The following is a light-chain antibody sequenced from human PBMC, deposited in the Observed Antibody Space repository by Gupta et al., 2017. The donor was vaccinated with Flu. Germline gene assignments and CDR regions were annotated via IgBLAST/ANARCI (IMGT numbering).Light chain of an antibody. CDR1: SGSVSSSHF. CDR2: NTN. Sequence: QTVVTQEPSFSVSPGGTVTLTCGLSSGSVSSSHFPTWFQQTPGQTPRTLIYNTNTRSSGVPDRFSGTILGNKAVLTITGAQADDESDYYCVLEMRTDADVFDSYIFGSGTTVTVL. CDR3: VLEMRTDADVFDSYI. J-gene: IGLJ1*01. V-gene: IGLV8-61*01.